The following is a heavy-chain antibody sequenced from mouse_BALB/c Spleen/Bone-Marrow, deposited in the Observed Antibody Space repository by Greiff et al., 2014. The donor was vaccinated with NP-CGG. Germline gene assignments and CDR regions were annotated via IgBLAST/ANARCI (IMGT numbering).Heavy chain of an antibody. D-gene: IGHD2-14*01. V-gene: IGHV1S130*01. CDR1: GFTFTSSW. CDR2: IHPNSGNT. CDR3: ARSYRFWYFDV. J-gene: IGHJ1*01. Sequence: VQLVESGSVLVRPGTSVNLFCKASGFTFTSSWMHWAKQRPGQGLEWIGDIHPNSGNTYYNEKFKGKATLTVDSSSSTAYVDLSSLTSEDSAVYFCARSYRFWYFDVWGAGTTVTVSS.